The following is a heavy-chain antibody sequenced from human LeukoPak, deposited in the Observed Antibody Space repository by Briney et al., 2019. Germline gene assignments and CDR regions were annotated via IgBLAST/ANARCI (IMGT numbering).Heavy chain of an antibody. D-gene: IGHD1-26*01. CDR1: GFTFSNYW. J-gene: IGHJ4*02. Sequence: GGSLRLSCAASGFTFSNYWMSWVRQAPGKGLEWVSSISSSSSYIYYADSVKGRFTISRDNAKNSLYLQMNSLRAEDTAVYYCARAMGATTSGFDYWGQGTLVTVSS. V-gene: IGHV3-21*01. CDR2: ISSSSSYI. CDR3: ARAMGATTSGFDY.